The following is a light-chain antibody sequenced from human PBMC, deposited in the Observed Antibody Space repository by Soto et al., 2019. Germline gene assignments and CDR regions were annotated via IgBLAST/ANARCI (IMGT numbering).Light chain of an antibody. V-gene: IGKV3-20*01. CDR2: DAS. J-gene: IGKJ2*01. CDR1: ETIGYNY. Sequence: EIVLTQFPGTLSLSPGERATLSCRASETIGYNYLAWYQQQPGLAPTLLIYDASTRAPGIPDRFSGSSSGTDFTLTISRVEPGDFAVYYCQQYDTSYTFGPGTKLEI. CDR3: QQYDTSYT.